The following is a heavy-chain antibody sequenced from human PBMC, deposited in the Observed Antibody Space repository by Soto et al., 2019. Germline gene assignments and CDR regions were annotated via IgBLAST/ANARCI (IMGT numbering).Heavy chain of an antibody. CDR3: AKDRGKTMVRGMDFDY. CDR1: GFTFSGSA. J-gene: IGHJ4*02. CDR2: IRSKGNSYAT. D-gene: IGHD3-10*01. Sequence: PGGSLRLSCAASGFTFSGSAMHWVRQASGKGLEWVGRIRSKGNSYATAFAASVKGRFTISRDDSKNTLYLQMNSLRAEDTAVYYCAKDRGKTMVRGMDFDYWGQGTLVTVSS. V-gene: IGHV3-73*01.